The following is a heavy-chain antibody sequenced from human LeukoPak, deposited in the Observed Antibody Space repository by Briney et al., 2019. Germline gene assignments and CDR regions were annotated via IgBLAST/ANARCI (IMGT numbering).Heavy chain of an antibody. CDR2: IKDKANNYAT. D-gene: IGHD3-16*01. V-gene: IGHV3-73*01. Sequence: GGSLRLSCAASGFTFSGSGVHWVRQASGRGLEWVGRIKDKANNYATAYAASVEGRFTISRDVSKNTAYLQMNSLKTEDTAVYYCTELRAHAFDIWGQGTMVTVSS. CDR1: GFTFSGSG. CDR3: TELRAHAFDI. J-gene: IGHJ3*02.